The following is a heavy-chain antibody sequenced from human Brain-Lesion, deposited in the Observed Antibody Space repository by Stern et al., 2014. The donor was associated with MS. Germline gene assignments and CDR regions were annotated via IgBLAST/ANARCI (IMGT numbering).Heavy chain of an antibody. Sequence: EDQLGESGGGLVQPGGSLRLSCAASGFSFSTYAMSWVRQTPGKGLQWVSGISGRGGPTYYADSVKGRFTISRDNSKNTLYLQMDSLRADDTAVYYCAKWPHHIAVAGTRYFQHWGQGTLVTVSS. CDR2: ISGRGGPT. J-gene: IGHJ1*01. CDR3: AKWPHHIAVAGTRYFQH. D-gene: IGHD6-19*01. CDR1: GFSFSTYA. V-gene: IGHV3-23*04.